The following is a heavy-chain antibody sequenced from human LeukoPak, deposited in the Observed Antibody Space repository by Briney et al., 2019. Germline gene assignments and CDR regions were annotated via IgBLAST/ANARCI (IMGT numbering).Heavy chain of an antibody. V-gene: IGHV3-7*03. CDR1: GFTFSNDW. D-gene: IGHD3-10*01. CDR3: ATDYYGYFDH. Sequence: GGSLRLSCAASGFTFSNDWMNCVRQAPGKGLEWVANVKQDGSEKYYVGSVKGRFTISRDNAKNSLYLEMNSLRAEDTAVYYCATDYYGYFDHWGQGTLVTVSS. CDR2: VKQDGSEK. J-gene: IGHJ4*02.